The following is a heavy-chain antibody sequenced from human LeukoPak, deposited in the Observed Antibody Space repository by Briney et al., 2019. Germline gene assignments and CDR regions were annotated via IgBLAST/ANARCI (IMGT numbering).Heavy chain of an antibody. V-gene: IGHV1-2*02. CDR2: INSRSGAT. CDR3: RAKRETYGWYDLAH. D-gene: IGHD6-19*01. J-gene: IGHJ4*02. Sequence: ASVKVSCKASGNTFDGYYFHWVRQAPGQGLEWMGWINSRSGATNYAQKFQGRITLTRDPSISTAYVALRRLTSDDTALYYCRAKRETYGWYDLAHWGEGTLVTVS. CDR1: GNTFDGYY.